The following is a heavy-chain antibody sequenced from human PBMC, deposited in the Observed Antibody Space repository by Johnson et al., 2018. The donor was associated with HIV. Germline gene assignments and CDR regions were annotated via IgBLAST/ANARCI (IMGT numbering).Heavy chain of an antibody. Sequence: QVQLVESGGGVVQPGGSLRLSCAASGFTFSSYGMHWVRQAPGKGLEWVAFIRYDGSNKYYADSVKGRFTISRDNSKNTLYLQMNRLRAEDTGLYYCARESIFGVVIYAFDLWGQGTMVTVSS. D-gene: IGHD3-3*01. CDR1: GFTFSSYG. V-gene: IGHV3-30*02. CDR3: ARESIFGVVIYAFDL. CDR2: IRYDGSNK. J-gene: IGHJ3*01.